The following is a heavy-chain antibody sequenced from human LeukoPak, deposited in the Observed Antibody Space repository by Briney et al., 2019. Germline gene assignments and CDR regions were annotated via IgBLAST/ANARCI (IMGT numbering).Heavy chain of an antibody. CDR1: GFTFSSYA. D-gene: IGHD6-19*01. CDR3: AKEYSSGWYGPSVDY. V-gene: IGHV3-30*04. CDR2: ISYDGSNK. J-gene: IGHJ4*02. Sequence: PGGSLRLSCAASGFTFSSYAMHWVRQAPGKGLEWVAVISYDGSNKYYADSVKGRFTISRDNSKNTLYLQMNSLRAEDTAVYYCAKEYSSGWYGPSVDYWGQGTLVTVSS.